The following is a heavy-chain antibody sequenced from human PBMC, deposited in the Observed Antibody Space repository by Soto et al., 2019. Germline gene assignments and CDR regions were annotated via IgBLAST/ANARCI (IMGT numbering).Heavy chain of an antibody. CDR3: ARGYYYDIDGYPSWYFDY. V-gene: IGHV4-59*01. Sequence: SETLSLTCTVSGDSISTYYWSWIRQRPGKGLEWIGYIYYTGSTNYNPSLKSRVTISIDTSKNQFSLSLKSVTAADTAVNLCARGYYYDIDGYPSWYFDYWGQGTRVTVSS. CDR1: GDSISTYY. J-gene: IGHJ4*02. D-gene: IGHD3-22*01. CDR2: IYYTGST.